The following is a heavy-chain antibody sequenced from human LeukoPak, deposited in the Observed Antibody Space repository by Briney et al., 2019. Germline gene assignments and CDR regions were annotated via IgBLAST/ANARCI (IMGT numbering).Heavy chain of an antibody. J-gene: IGHJ6*03. CDR1: GGSISSYY. V-gene: IGHV4-59*01. CDR2: IYYSGST. Sequence: PSETPSLTCTVSGGSISSYYWSWIRQPPGKGLEWIGYIYYSGSTNYNPSLKSRVTISVDTSKNQFSLKLSSVTAADTAVYYCARAPYYYYYMDVWGKGTTVTVSS. CDR3: ARAPYYYYYMDV.